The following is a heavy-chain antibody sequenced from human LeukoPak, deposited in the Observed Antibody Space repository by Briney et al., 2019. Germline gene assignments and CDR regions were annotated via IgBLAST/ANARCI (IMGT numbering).Heavy chain of an antibody. CDR1: GGSFSGYY. D-gene: IGHD3-22*01. CDR2: INHSGST. CDR3: ARGGGITMILVVTAPFDY. J-gene: IGHJ4*02. Sequence: SETLSLTCAVYGGSFSGYYWSWIRQPPGKGLEWIGEINHSGSTNYNPSLKSRVTISVDTSKNQFSLKLSSVTAADTAVYYCARGGGITMILVVTAPFDYWGQGTLVTVSS. V-gene: IGHV4-34*01.